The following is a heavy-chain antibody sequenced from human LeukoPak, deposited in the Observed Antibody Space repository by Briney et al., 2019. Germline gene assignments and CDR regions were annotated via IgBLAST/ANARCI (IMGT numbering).Heavy chain of an antibody. J-gene: IGHJ3*02. CDR1: GYKFKNYW. V-gene: IGHV5-51*01. CDR3: ARVAGKWTLDAFDI. D-gene: IGHD3/OR15-3a*01. CDR2: IYPGDSDT. Sequence: GESLKISCEASGYKFKNYWVGWVRQMPGRGLEWMGIIYPGDSDTRYSPSFQGQVTISADKSISTAYLQWSSLKASDTAMYYCARVAGKWTLDAFDIWGQGTMVTVSS.